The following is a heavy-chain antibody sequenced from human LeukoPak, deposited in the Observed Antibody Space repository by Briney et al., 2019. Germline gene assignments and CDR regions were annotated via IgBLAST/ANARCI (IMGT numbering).Heavy chain of an antibody. CDR1: GGSISSSNW. CDR2: IYHSGST. Sequence: SETLSLTCAVSGGSISSSNWWSWVRQPPGKGLEGIGEIYHSGSTNYNPSLKSRVTISVDKSKNQFSLKLSSVTAADTAVYYCARDNYDSSGYYPGGFDYWGQGTLVTVSS. CDR3: ARDNYDSSGYYPGGFDY. D-gene: IGHD3-22*01. V-gene: IGHV4-4*02. J-gene: IGHJ4*02.